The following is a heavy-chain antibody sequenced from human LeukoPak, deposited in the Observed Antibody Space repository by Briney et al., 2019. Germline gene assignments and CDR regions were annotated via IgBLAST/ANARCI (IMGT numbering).Heavy chain of an antibody. Sequence: GGSLRLSCAASGFTFSSYWMHWVHQAPGKGLVWVSRVNSDGSYTSYADSVKGRFTISRDNAKNTLYLQMNSLRVEDTAVYYCARKGTYGDYSVYWGQGTLVTVSS. CDR3: ARKGTYGDYSVY. CDR1: GFTFSSYW. V-gene: IGHV3-74*01. J-gene: IGHJ4*02. D-gene: IGHD4-17*01. CDR2: VNSDGSYT.